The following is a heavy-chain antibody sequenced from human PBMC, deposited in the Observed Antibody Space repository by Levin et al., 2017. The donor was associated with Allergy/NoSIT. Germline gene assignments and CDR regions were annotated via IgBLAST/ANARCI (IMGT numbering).Heavy chain of an antibody. CDR2: IKQDGSEK. J-gene: IGHJ4*02. CDR3: ARVERTGWELLRGNDY. CDR1: GFTFSSYW. Sequence: PGESLKISCAASGFTFSSYWMSWVRQAPGKGLEWVANIKQDGSEKYYVDSVKGRFTISRDNAKNSLYLQMNSLRAEDTAVYYCARVERTGWELLRGNDYWGQGTLVTVSS. V-gene: IGHV3-7*01. D-gene: IGHD1-26*01.